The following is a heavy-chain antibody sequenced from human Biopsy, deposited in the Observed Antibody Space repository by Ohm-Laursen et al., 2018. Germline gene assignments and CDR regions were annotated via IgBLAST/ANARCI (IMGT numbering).Heavy chain of an antibody. CDR3: ARGPYGDNAGAFDV. V-gene: IGHV4-34*01. CDR1: GGSFSGYD. CDR2: FSHTGTT. D-gene: IGHD4/OR15-4a*01. J-gene: IGHJ3*01. Sequence: SDTLSLTCAVDGGSFSGYDWTWIRQPPGKGLVWVGEFSHTGTTIYNPSLKSRLTISVDKSKKHFSLRLTSVTAADTATYFCARGPYGDNAGAFDVWGQGTVVTVSS.